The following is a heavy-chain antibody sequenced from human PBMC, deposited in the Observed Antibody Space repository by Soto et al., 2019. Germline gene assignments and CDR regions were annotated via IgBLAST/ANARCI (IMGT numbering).Heavy chain of an antibody. CDR2: INHSGST. CDR3: ARVGILTGYYVGWFDP. J-gene: IGHJ5*02. D-gene: IGHD3-9*01. Sequence: SSETLSLTCAVYGGSFSDYYWSWIRQPPGKGLEWIGEINHSGSTNYNPSLKSRVTMSVDTSKKQFFLKLSSVTAADTAVYYCARVGILTGYYVGWFDPWGQGTLVTVSS. CDR1: GGSFSDYY. V-gene: IGHV4-34*01.